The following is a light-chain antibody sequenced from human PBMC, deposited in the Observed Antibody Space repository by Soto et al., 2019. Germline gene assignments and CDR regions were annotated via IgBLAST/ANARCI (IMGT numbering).Light chain of an antibody. V-gene: IGKV1-8*01. J-gene: IGKJ5*01. CDR3: QQYYSDTPT. CDR1: QCLXSY. Sequence: IRVTHSASSLSASTGDRVTITCRASQCLXSYFAWYELKPGKAPKVLXYVASTLLSGVPSRLSGSGSGTDFTLTISCLQSEYCATYYCQQYYSDTPTVGQGTRLEI. CDR2: VAS.